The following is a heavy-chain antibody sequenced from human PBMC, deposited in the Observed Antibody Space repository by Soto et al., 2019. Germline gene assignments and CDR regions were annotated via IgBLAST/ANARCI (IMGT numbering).Heavy chain of an antibody. CDR2: VNWDGDTT. D-gene: IGHD2-15*01. CDR3: ARECSGGSCYHHHDYGMDV. V-gene: IGHV3-43D*04. J-gene: IGHJ6*02. Sequence: GVSLRLSCAASGFTFDDFAMCWVRQVPGKGLEWISLVNWDGDTTFYADSVKGRFIISRDNAKNSLYLQMNSLRAEDTAVYYCARECSGGSCYHHHDYGMDVWGQGTTVTVS. CDR1: GFTFDDFA.